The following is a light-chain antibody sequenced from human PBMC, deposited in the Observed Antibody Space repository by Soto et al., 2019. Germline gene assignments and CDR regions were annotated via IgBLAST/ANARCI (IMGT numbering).Light chain of an antibody. CDR2: DAS. J-gene: IGKJ1*01. CDR3: QQSYSTPRT. Sequence: DIQVTQSPSSLSASIGDRVTITCRASQSIDNFLNWYQQKPGKAPRLLIYDASSLYSGVPSRFSGSGAGTDFTLTISSLQPEDFATYYCQQSYSTPRTFGQGTKVDIK. CDR1: QSIDNF. V-gene: IGKV1-39*01.